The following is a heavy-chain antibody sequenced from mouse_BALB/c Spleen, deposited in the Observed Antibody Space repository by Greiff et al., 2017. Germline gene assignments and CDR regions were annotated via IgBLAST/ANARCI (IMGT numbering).Heavy chain of an antibody. CDR1: GFNIKDTY. J-gene: IGHJ4*01. Sequence: VQLQQSGAELVKPGASVKLSCTASGFNIKDTYMHWVKQRPEQGLEWIGRIDPANGNTKYDPKFQGKATITADTSSNTAYLQLSRLTSEDTAVYYCARSPYYDGSSCAMDYWGQGTSVTVSS. V-gene: IGHV14-3*02. CDR2: IDPANGNT. CDR3: ARSPYYDGSSCAMDY. D-gene: IGHD1-1*01.